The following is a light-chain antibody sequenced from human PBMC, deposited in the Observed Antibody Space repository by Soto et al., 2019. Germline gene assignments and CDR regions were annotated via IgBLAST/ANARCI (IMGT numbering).Light chain of an antibody. Sequence: QSVPTQPPSASGTPGQRVAFSCSGSSSNIGANTVNWYQQLPGAAPKLLIYSHSQRPSGVPDRFSGSKSGTSASLAISGLQSDDEADYYCAAWDDSLNGYVFGTGTKVTVL. CDR2: SHS. V-gene: IGLV1-44*01. CDR1: SSNIGANT. CDR3: AAWDDSLNGYV. J-gene: IGLJ1*01.